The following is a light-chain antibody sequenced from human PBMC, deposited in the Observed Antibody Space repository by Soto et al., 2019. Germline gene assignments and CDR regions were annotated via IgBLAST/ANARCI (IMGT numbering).Light chain of an antibody. CDR2: ANS. V-gene: IGLV1-40*01. CDR1: SFNIGAGYD. J-gene: IGLJ3*02. CDR3: QSYDSRLSVV. Sequence: QAVVTQPPSVSGAPGQRVTLSCTGSSFNIGAGYDIHWYQQVPGTAPKLLIRANSHRPSGVPDRFSGSKSGTSGSLTITGLQAEDEADYFCQSYDSRLSVVFGGGTKLTVL.